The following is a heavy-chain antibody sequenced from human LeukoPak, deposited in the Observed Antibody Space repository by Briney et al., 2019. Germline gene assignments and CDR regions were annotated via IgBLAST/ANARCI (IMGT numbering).Heavy chain of an antibody. Sequence: SETLSLTCTVSGGSISSSSYYWGWIRQPPGKGLEWIGSIYYSGSTYYNPSLKSRVTISVDTSKNQFSLKLSSVTAADTAVYYCASNSGYDDAFDIWGQGTMVTVSS. D-gene: IGHD5-12*01. CDR3: ASNSGYDDAFDI. J-gene: IGHJ3*02. V-gene: IGHV4-39*07. CDR1: GGSISSSSYY. CDR2: IYYSGST.